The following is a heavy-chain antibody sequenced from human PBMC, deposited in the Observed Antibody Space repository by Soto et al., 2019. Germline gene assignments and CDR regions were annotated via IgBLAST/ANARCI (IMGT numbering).Heavy chain of an antibody. CDR2: ISYDGSNK. CDR1: GFTFSSYG. V-gene: IGHV3-30*18. CDR3: AKSLLVYFDY. D-gene: IGHD2-8*02. J-gene: IGHJ4*02. Sequence: PGGSLRLSCAASGFTFSSYGMHWVRQAPGKGLEWVAVISYDGSNKYYADSVKGRFTISRDNSKNTLYLQMNSLRAEDTAVYYCAKSLLVYFDYWGQGTLVTVSS.